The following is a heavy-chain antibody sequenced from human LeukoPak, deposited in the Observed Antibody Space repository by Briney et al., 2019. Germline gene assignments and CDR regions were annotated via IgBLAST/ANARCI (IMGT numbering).Heavy chain of an antibody. CDR2: ISPTGSTT. Sequence: PGGSLRLSCAASGFIFSSYAMSWARQLPGKGLVWVSRISPTGSTTSYADSVKGRFTVSRDNAKNTLYLQVNNLRAEDTAVYYCARGPNSNWSGLDFWGQGTLLTVSS. CDR1: GFIFSSYA. CDR3: ARGPNSNWSGLDF. J-gene: IGHJ4*02. D-gene: IGHD6-6*01. V-gene: IGHV3-74*01.